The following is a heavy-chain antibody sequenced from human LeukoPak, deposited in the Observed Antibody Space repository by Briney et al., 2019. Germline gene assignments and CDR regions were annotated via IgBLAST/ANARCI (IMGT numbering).Heavy chain of an antibody. CDR1: GFTFSSYG. J-gene: IGHJ4*02. CDR2: IWYDGSNK. V-gene: IGHV3-33*06. CDR3: AEDRGGSHDYGDS. Sequence: GGSLRLSCAASGFTFSSYGMHWVRQAPGKGLEWVAVIWYDGSNKYYADSVKGRFTISRDNSKNTLYLQMNSLRAEDTAVYYCAEDRGGSHDYGDSWGQGTLVTVSS. D-gene: IGHD3-10*01.